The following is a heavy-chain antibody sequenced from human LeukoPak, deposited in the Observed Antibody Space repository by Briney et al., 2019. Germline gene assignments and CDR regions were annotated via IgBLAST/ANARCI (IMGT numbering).Heavy chain of an antibody. D-gene: IGHD3-3*01. Sequence: GASVKVSCKASGYTFTSYGISWVRQAPGQGLEWMGWISAYNGNTNYAQKLQGRVTMTTDTSTSTAYMELGSLRSDDTAVYYCARGAHYDFWSGDPTYYFDYWGQGTLVTVSS. CDR2: ISAYNGNT. V-gene: IGHV1-18*01. J-gene: IGHJ4*02. CDR3: ARGAHYDFWSGDPTYYFDY. CDR1: GYTFTSYG.